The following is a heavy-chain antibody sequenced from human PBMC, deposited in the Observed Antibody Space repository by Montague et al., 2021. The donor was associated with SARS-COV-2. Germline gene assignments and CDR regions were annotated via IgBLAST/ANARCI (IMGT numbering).Heavy chain of an antibody. CDR2: IKQDGSER. CDR3: ARDGLTTVTTYYFDH. J-gene: IGHJ4*02. D-gene: IGHD4-17*01. Sequence: SLRLSRAASGFPFSAYWMSWVRQAPGRGLEWVANIKQDGSERYYVDSVKGRFTISRDNAKKSLYLQMNSLRAEDTAVYYCARDGLTTVTTYYFDHWGQGTLVTVSS. V-gene: IGHV3-7*01. CDR1: GFPFSAYW.